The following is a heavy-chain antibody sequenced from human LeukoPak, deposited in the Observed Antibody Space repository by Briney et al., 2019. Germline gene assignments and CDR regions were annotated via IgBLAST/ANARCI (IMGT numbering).Heavy chain of an antibody. CDR1: GYSFTSYW. CDR2: IDPSDSYT. CDR3: ARRGYYDILTGYYRGDYYYGIDV. J-gene: IGHJ6*02. V-gene: IGHV5-10-1*01. D-gene: IGHD3-9*01. Sequence: GESLRISCKGSGYSFTSYWISWVRQMPGKGLEWMGRIDPSDSYTNYSPSFQGHVTISADKSISTAYLQWSSLKASDTAMYYCARRGYYDILTGYYRGDYYYGIDVWGQGTTVTVSS.